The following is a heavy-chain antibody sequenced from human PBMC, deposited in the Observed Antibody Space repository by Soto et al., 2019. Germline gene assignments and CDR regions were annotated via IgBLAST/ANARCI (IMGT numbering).Heavy chain of an antibody. Sequence: EVQLVESGGGLVHPGGSLKLSCAVSGFTFSGSVMHWVRQAPGKGLEWLGRIRSRDSDYATSYAESVKGRVTISRDDSKNTAYLQVASPKVEDTALYYCTTYGNSSKGFDYWGQGTLVTVSS. CDR2: IRSRDSDYAT. V-gene: IGHV3-73*01. CDR3: TTYGNSSKGFDY. CDR1: GFTFSGSV. D-gene: IGHD6-6*01. J-gene: IGHJ4*02.